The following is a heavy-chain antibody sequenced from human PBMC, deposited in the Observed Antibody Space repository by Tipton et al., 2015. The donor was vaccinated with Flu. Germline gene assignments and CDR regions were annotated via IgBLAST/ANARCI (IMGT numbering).Heavy chain of an antibody. CDR3: ARREYSNYVSDPKIWFDP. Sequence: TLSLTCAVSGDSISSDYYWGWIRQFPGKGLEGIGTVSRTGDTNYNPSLKNRGTITIVRHKNHFSLKIKSVTAADMDVYYCARREYSNYVSDPKIWFDPWGQRTLVAVSS. J-gene: IGHJ5*02. CDR1: GDSISSDYY. D-gene: IGHD1-7*01. CDR2: VSRTGDT. V-gene: IGHV4-38-2*01.